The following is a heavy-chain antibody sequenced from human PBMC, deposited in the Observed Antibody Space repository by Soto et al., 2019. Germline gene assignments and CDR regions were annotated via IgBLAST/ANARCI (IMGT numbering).Heavy chain of an antibody. J-gene: IGHJ4*02. CDR1: GFTFSSYA. CDR3: ARDRPEMATITGVFDY. Sequence: GGSLRLSCAASGFTFSSYAMHWVRQAPGKGLEWVAVISYDGSNKYYADSVKGRFTISRDNSKNTLYLQMNSLRAEDTAVYYCARDRPEMATITGVFDYWGQGTLVTVSS. D-gene: IGHD5-12*01. CDR2: ISYDGSNK. V-gene: IGHV3-30-3*01.